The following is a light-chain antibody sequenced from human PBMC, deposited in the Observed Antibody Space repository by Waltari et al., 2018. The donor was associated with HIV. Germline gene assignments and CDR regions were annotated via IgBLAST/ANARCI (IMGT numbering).Light chain of an antibody. J-gene: IGKJ2*03. CDR3: QQYETYYS. V-gene: IGKV1-5*03. Sequence: DIKMTQSPSVLSASLGDRVTISCRASQNVNTWVAWYQQKPGRAPKLRIHTASTLARGVRSRFSGRGSGAVFTLTIAGLQRDDYATYYCQQYETYYSFGLGTNVE. CDR2: TAS. CDR1: QNVNTW.